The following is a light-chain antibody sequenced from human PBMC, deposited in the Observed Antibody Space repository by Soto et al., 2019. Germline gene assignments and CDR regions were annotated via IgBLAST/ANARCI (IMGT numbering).Light chain of an antibody. CDR3: QQYGSQGT. CDR2: GAS. J-gene: IGKJ1*01. CDR1: QSVSSSY. V-gene: IGKV3-20*01. Sequence: EIVLTQSPGTLSLSPGERATLSCRASQSVSSSYLAWYQQKPGQAPRLLIYGASTRATDIPDRFSGSGSGTDFTLTISRLGPEDFAVYYCQQYGSQGTFGQGTMVEIK.